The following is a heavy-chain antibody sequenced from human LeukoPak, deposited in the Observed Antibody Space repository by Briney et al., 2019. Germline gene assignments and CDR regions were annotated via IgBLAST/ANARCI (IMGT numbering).Heavy chain of an antibody. CDR1: GGSISSYY. J-gene: IGHJ4*02. D-gene: IGHD2-2*01. V-gene: IGHV4-59*08. CDR3: ARGAGGDIVIVPTAMGFDY. CDR2: NYNSGST. Sequence: SETLSLTCTVSGGSISSYYWSWIRQPAGKGLEWIGYNYNSGSTKYIPSLKSRVTISVDTSKNQFSLKLSSVTAADTAVYYCARGAGGDIVIVPTAMGFDYWGQGTLVTVSS.